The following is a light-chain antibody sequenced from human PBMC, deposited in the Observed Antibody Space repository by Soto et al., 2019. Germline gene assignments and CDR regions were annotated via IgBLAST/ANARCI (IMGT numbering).Light chain of an antibody. V-gene: IGLV1-44*01. CDR3: AAWDDSLNGCV. CDR1: NSNIGTNT. CDR2: GNH. Sequence: QSVLTQPPSASGTPGQTVAISCSGSNSNIGTNTVSWYHQFPGTAPKLLIYGNHQRPSGGPDRFSCSKSDTSASLAISGLLSEDESDYYCAAWDDSLNGCVFGGGTKLTVL. J-gene: IGLJ3*02.